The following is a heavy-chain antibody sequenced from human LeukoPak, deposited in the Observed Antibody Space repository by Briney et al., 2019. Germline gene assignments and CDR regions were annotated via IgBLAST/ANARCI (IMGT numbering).Heavy chain of an antibody. J-gene: IGHJ4*02. CDR3: VRHSISRRIIDF. Sequence: SETLSLTCTVSGGSISSYYWSWVRQPPGKGLEWIGYIFYSGSSNYNPSLKSQVTMSVDTSKNQFSLKLTSVTAADTAVYYCVRHSISRRIIDFWGQGTLVTVSS. CDR1: GGSISSYY. D-gene: IGHD2/OR15-2a*01. V-gene: IGHV4-59*01. CDR2: IFYSGSS.